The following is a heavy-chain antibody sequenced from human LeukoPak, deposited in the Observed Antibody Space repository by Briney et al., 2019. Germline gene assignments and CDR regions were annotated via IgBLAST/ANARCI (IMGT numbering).Heavy chain of an antibody. J-gene: IGHJ6*04. CDR2: IIPIFGTA. V-gene: IGHV1-69*13. CDR1: GYTFTSYD. D-gene: IGHD5-24*01. Sequence: ASVKVSCKASGYTFTSYDINWVRQATGQGLEWMGGIIPIFGTANYAQKFQGRVTITADESTSTAYMELSSLRSEDTAVYYCAAGFDGYNLGMDVWGKGTTVTVSS. CDR3: AAGFDGYNLGMDV.